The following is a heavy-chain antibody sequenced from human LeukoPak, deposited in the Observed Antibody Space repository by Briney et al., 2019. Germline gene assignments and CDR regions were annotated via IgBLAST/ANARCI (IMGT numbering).Heavy chain of an antibody. CDR3: ARGLLMDY. CDR2: IYDSGST. CDR1: GGSIRSSYYY. D-gene: IGHD2-8*01. J-gene: IGHJ4*02. Sequence: SETLSLTCTVSGGSIRSSYYYWGWIRQPPGKGLEWIGSIYDSGSTYYNPSLKSRVTISVDTSKNQFSLKLNSVTAADTAVYYCARGLLMDYWGQGTLVTVSS. V-gene: IGHV4-39*01.